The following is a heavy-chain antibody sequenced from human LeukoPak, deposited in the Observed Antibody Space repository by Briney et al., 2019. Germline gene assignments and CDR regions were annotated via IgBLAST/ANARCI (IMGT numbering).Heavy chain of an antibody. CDR3: VRVYHDGSFESGNWFDP. Sequence: ASVKASCKASGYTFTNYNIDWVRQATGQGLEWMGWINPNSGRAGCVQKFQGRVNITRDTSISTAYMELSSLRSEDTAVYYCVRVYHDGSFESGNWFDPWGQGTLVTVSS. D-gene: IGHD3-22*01. V-gene: IGHV1-8*01. CDR1: GYTFTNYN. CDR2: INPNSGRA. J-gene: IGHJ5*02.